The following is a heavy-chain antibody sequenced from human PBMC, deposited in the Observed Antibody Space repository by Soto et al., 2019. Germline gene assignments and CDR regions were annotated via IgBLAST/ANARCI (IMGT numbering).Heavy chain of an antibody. CDR2: IIPIFGTA. D-gene: IGHD6-6*01. J-gene: IGHJ6*02. Sequence: SVKVSCKASGGTFSSYAISWVRQAPGQGLEWMGGIIPIFGTANYAQKFQGRVTITADESTSTAYMELSSLRSEDTAVYYCAREYSSSSPYYYGMDVWGQGTTVTVSS. V-gene: IGHV1-69*13. CDR3: AREYSSSSPYYYGMDV. CDR1: GGTFSSYA.